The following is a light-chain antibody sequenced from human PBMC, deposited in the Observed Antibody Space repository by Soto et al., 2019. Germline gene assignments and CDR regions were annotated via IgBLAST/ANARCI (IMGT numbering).Light chain of an antibody. CDR1: QSVSSY. CDR3: QQYYTSPHT. CDR2: DAS. V-gene: IGKV3-11*01. Sequence: EIVMTQSPATLPMSQAQSPTLSCRASQSVSSYLAWYQQKPGQAPRLLIYDASNRATGIPARFSGSGSGTDFTLTISSLQPEDLATYYCQQYYTSPHTFGGGTTVDIK. J-gene: IGKJ4*02.